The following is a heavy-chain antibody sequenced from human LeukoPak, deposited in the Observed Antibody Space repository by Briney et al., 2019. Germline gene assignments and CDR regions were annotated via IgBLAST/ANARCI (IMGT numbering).Heavy chain of an antibody. J-gene: IGHJ4*02. CDR1: GYSFTSHY. CDR2: INPNSGGT. D-gene: IGHD2-2*01. CDR3: ARAGVVVPAAIF. V-gene: IGHV1-2*02. Sequence: GASVKVSCKASGYSFTSHYMHWVRQAPGQGLEWMGWINPNSGGTNYAQKFQGRVTMTRDTSISTAYMELSRLRSDDTAVCYCARAGVVVPAAIFWGQGTLVTVSS.